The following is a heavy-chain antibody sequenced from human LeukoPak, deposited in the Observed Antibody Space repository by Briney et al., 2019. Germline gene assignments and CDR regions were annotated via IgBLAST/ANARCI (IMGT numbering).Heavy chain of an antibody. CDR2: IIPIFGTA. V-gene: IGHV1-69*06. CDR3: ASTASDTAMADSYYFDY. CDR1: GGTFSSYA. Sequence: SVKVSCKASGGTFSSYAISWVRQAPGQGLEWMGGIIPIFGTANYAQKSQGRVTITADKSTSTAYMELSSLRSEDTAVYYCASTASDTAMADSYYFDYWGQGTLVTVSS. J-gene: IGHJ4*02. D-gene: IGHD5-18*01.